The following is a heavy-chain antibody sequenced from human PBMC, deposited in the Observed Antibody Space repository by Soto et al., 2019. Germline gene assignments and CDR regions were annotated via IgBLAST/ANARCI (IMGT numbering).Heavy chain of an antibody. J-gene: IGHJ4*02. CDR3: ARERGAGTYQGFDY. CDR2: IHHTGSI. Sequence: SETMSLTCAVAGGSISTNNLWHWIRPPPGKDLEWIGEIHHTGSINYTPSLKSRVTMSIDESKNQFSLRLTSVTAADTAVYYCARERGAGTYQGFDYWGQGTLVTVSS. CDR1: GGSISTNNL. V-gene: IGHV4-4*02. D-gene: IGHD1-26*01.